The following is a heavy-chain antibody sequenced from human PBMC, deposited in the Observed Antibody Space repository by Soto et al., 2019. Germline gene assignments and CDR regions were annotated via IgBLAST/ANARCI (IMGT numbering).Heavy chain of an antibody. V-gene: IGHV4-59*08. D-gene: IGHD6-13*01. J-gene: IGHJ4*02. Sequence: SETLSLTCTVSGGSISSYYWSWIRQPPGKGLEWIGYIYHSASTKYSPSLKGRVTISVDTSKNQFSLNLSSVTAADTAVYYCARAPAPSSSSSWYHFDYWGQGTLVTVSS. CDR3: ARAPAPSSSSSWYHFDY. CDR2: IYHSAST. CDR1: GGSISSYY.